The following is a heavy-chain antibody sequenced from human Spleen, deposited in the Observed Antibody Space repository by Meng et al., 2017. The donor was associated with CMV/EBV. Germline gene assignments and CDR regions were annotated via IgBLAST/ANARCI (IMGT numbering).Heavy chain of an antibody. CDR3: ARGPTARRKAWFDP. CDR2: INHSGST. CDR1: GGSFSGYY. J-gene: IGHJ5*02. Sequence: QLQLQESGPGLVKPSETLSLTCAVDGGSFSGYYWSWIRQPPGKGLEWIGEINHSGSTNYNPSLKSRVTISVDTSKNQFSLKLSSVTAADTAVYYCARGPTARRKAWFDPWGQGTLVTVSS. V-gene: IGHV4-34*01. D-gene: IGHD6-25*01.